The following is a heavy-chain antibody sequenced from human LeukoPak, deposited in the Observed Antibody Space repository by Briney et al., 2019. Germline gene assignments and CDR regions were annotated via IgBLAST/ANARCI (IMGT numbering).Heavy chain of an antibody. V-gene: IGHV3-30*02. CDR3: ARESNSGDHSGGPKS. CDR1: GFALSSYG. J-gene: IGHJ5*02. D-gene: IGHD1-26*01. CDR2: VRFNGGNE. Sequence: GGSLRLSCTASGFALSSYGMHWVRQAPGKGLEWLAFVRFNGGNEYYADSVKGRFTISRDTSKNTLFLQMKSLRVEDTAVYSCARESNSGDHSGGPKSWGLGTLVTVSS.